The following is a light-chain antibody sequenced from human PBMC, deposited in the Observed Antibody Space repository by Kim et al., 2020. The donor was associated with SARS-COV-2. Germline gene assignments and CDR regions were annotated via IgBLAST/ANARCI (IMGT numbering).Light chain of an antibody. Sequence: GQSVTISCTGTSSDIGLYNSVSWYQQHPGKVPKLMIYEVNKRPSGVPDRFSGSKSGNTASLTVSGLQAGDEADYYCSSYTAYNNLVFGGGTQLTVL. CDR1: SSDIGLYNS. V-gene: IGLV2-8*01. CDR2: EVN. CDR3: SSYTAYNNLV. J-gene: IGLJ3*02.